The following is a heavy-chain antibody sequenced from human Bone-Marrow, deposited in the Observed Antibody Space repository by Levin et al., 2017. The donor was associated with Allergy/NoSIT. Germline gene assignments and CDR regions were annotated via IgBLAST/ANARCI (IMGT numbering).Heavy chain of an antibody. CDR3: ARGGRNGRWLVTSKTLGGAFDI. V-gene: IGHV5-51*01. J-gene: IGHJ3*02. D-gene: IGHD6-19*01. CDR2: IYPGGSDT. CDR1: GYSFTSYW. Sequence: GESLKISCKGSGYSFTSYWIGWVRQVPGKGLEWMGIIYPGGSDTRYSPSFQGQVTISGDNANSSLYLQVNSLNAADTALYYCARGGRNGRWLVTSKTLGGAFDIWGQGTMVTVSS.